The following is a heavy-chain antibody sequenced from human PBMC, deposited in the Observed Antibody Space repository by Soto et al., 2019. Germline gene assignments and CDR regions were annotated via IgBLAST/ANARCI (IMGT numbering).Heavy chain of an antibody. J-gene: IGHJ4*02. CDR3: AKDTAPGFYDANGHLDY. CDR1: GISFHDYA. Sequence: GGSLRLSCVVSGISFHDYAMHWVRQVPGKGLEWVSGINWDSGDIGYADSVKGRFTISRDNAKNSLYLQMNSLKTEDTALYYCAKDTAPGFYDANGHLDYWGQGTPVTVSS. V-gene: IGHV3-9*01. CDR2: INWDSGDI. D-gene: IGHD2-8*01.